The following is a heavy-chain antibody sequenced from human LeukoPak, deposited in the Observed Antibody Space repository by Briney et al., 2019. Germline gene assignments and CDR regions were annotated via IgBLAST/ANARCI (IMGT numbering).Heavy chain of an antibody. Sequence: GGSLRLSCAASGFTFSSYWMHWVRQAPGKGLVWVSRINSDGSSTSYADSVKGRFTTSRDNAKNTLYLQMNSPRTEDTAVYYCARERGNQLVDAFDIWGQGTMVAVSS. V-gene: IGHV3-74*01. D-gene: IGHD1-14*01. CDR3: ARERGNQLVDAFDI. CDR1: GFTFSSYW. J-gene: IGHJ3*02. CDR2: INSDGSST.